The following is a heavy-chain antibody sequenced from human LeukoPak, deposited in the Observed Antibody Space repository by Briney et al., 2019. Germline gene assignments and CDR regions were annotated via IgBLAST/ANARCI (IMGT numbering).Heavy chain of an antibody. Sequence: GGSLRLSCAASGFTFSSFAMTWVRQAPGKGLEWVSSITGSHGRSYNTDSVKGRFTIPRDNSQITMYLQMTNLRAEDTAVYYCPKDPNVDYVGAFARWGQGTLVSVSS. J-gene: IGHJ5*02. CDR3: PKDPNVDYVGAFAR. CDR1: GFTFSSFA. V-gene: IGHV3-23*01. D-gene: IGHD3-16*01. CDR2: ITGSHGRS.